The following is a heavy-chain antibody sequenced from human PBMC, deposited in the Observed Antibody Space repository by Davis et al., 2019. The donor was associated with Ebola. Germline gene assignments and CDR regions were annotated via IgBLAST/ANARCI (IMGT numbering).Heavy chain of an antibody. CDR3: VIISMT. V-gene: IGHV1-46*01. D-gene: IGHD2-21*02. Sequence: ASVHVSCKASGYNLRTKYMNWVRQAPGHGLKWMGVIDPTDGSTTYAQEFQGRVTMTRDTSTSTMYLEIRSLTFEDTAVYYCVIISMTWGQGTLVTVSS. CDR2: IDPTDGST. J-gene: IGHJ4*01. CDR1: GYNLRTKY.